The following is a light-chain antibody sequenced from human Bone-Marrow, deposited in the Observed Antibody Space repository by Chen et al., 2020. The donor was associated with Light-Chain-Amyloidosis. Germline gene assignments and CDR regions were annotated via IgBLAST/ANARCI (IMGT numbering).Light chain of an antibody. CDR3: CSYAGSSTLV. CDR1: SSDVGSYNL. CDR2: EVN. Sequence: QSALTQPASVSGSPGQSITISSTGTSSDVGSYNLVSWYQQHPGKAPKFMIYEVNKRPSGVSNRFSGSKSGNTASLTISGLQAEDEADYYCCSYAGSSTLVFGGGTKVTVL. J-gene: IGLJ3*02. V-gene: IGLV2-23*02.